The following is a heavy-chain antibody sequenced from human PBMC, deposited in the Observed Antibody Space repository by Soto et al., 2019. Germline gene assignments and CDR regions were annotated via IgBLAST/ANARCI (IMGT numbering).Heavy chain of an antibody. D-gene: IGHD3-9*01. J-gene: IGHJ5*02. CDR2: IYYSGST. Sequence: PSETLSLTCTVSGGPVSSGSYYWSWIRQPPGKGLEWIGYIYYSGSTNYNPSLKSRVTMSVDTSKNQFSLKLSSVTAADTAVYYCARDRRQYYDILTGSSVGWFDPWGQGTLVTVSS. V-gene: IGHV4-61*01. CDR1: GGPVSSGSYY. CDR3: ARDRRQYYDILTGSSVGWFDP.